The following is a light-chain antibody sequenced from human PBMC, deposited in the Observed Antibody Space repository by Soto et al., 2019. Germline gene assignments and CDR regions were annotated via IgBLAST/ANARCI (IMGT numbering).Light chain of an antibody. CDR2: ENN. V-gene: IGLV1-51*02. CDR3: GTWHSSLSTWV. CDR1: SSNIGNNY. Sequence: QSVLTQPPSVSAAPGQTVTISCSGTSSNIGNNYVSWYQQFPGAAPKLLIYENNKRPSGIPDRFSGSKSGTSATLGITGLQTGDEADYYCGTWHSSLSTWVFGGGTKVTVL. J-gene: IGLJ3*02.